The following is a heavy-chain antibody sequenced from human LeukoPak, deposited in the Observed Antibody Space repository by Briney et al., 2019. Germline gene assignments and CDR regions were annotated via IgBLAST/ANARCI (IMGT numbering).Heavy chain of an antibody. D-gene: IGHD2-2*01. CDR3: AKDSTYLYYFDY. V-gene: IGHV3-30*02. CDR1: GFTFSTHA. J-gene: IGHJ4*02. Sequence: GGSLRLSCAASGFTFSTHAIHWVRQAPGKGLEWVAFIRYDGSNKYYADSVKGRLTISRDNSKNTLYLQMNSLRAEDTAVYCCAKDSTYLYYFDYWGQGTLVTVSS. CDR2: IRYDGSNK.